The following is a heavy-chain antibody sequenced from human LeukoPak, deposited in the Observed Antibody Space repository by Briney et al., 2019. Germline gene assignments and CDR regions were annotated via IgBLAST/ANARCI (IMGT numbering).Heavy chain of an antibody. J-gene: IGHJ3*02. V-gene: IGHV4-31*03. D-gene: IGHD1-26*01. Sequence: PSQTLSLTCTVSGVSISSGGYYWSWIRQHPRQGLEGIGDIYYSESTHHNLSLMSRFTISVDTSKNQFSLKLSSVTAADTAVYYCARVMGSSTFDIWGQGTMVTVSS. CDR3: ARVMGSSTFDI. CDR2: IYYSEST. CDR1: GVSISSGGYY.